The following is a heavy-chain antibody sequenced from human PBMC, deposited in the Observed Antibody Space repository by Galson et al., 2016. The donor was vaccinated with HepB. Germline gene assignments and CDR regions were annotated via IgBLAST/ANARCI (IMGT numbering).Heavy chain of an antibody. Sequence: SLRLSCAASGFTFSNYAMNWVRQAPGKGLEWVSVISGRGGSTYYADSVKGRFTISSDNSKNTLYLQMNTLRAEDTAVYYCANTYLNAFDIWGQGTKVTVSS. CDR3: ANTYLNAFDI. CDR1: GFTFSNYA. V-gene: IGHV3-23*01. D-gene: IGHD2-2*01. CDR2: ISGRGGST. J-gene: IGHJ3*02.